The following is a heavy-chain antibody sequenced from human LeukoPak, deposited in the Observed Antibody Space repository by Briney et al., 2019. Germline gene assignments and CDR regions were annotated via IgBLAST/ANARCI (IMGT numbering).Heavy chain of an antibody. Sequence: PSETLSLTCTVSGGSISNYYWSWIRQPPGKGLEWIGYVYYSGSTNYNPSLKSRVTISVDTSKNQFSLKLSSVTAADTAVYYCTRLQYSSGWYGISWFDPWGQGTLVTVSS. CDR3: TRLQYSSGWYGISWFDP. CDR2: VYYSGST. D-gene: IGHD6-19*01. CDR1: GGSISNYY. V-gene: IGHV4-59*12. J-gene: IGHJ5*02.